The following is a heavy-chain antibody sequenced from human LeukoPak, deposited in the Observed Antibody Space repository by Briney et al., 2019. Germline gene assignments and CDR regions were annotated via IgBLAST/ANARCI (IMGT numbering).Heavy chain of an antibody. V-gene: IGHV1-69*13. CDR1: GGTFSSYA. CDR2: IIPIFGTE. J-gene: IGHJ6*02. CDR3: ARAFSNRAYYCDFWSGYGMDV. D-gene: IGHD3-3*01. Sequence: ASVKVSCKASGGTFSSYAISWVRQAPGQGLEWMGGIIPIFGTENYAQKFQGRVTITADESTSTAYMELSSLRSEDTAVYYCARAFSNRAYYCDFWSGYGMDVWGQGTTVTVSS.